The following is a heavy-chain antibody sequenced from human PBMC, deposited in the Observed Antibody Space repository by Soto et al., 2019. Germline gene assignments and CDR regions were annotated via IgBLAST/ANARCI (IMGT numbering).Heavy chain of an antibody. CDR2: INTDKGNT. J-gene: IGHJ4*02. Sequence: QVQLVQSGREVKKPGASVKVSCKTSGYTFTNYGISWVRQAPGQGLEWMGWINTDKGNTNYAQKFQDRVTMTTDTSTRTGYMELRSLTFDDTAVYYCATRSPAFDFWGQGTLVTVSS. V-gene: IGHV1-18*01. CDR1: GYTFTNYG. CDR3: ATRSPAFDF.